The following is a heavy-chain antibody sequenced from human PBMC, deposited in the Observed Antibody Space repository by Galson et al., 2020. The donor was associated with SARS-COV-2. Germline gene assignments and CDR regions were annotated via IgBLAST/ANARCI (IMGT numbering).Heavy chain of an antibody. CDR1: GFTFSSSA. CDR2: ISYDGSNK. D-gene: IGHD3-10*01. Sequence: GESLKISCAASGFTFSSSAMHWVRQAPGKGLEWVAVISYDGSNKYYADSVKGRFTISRDNSKNTLYLQMNSLRAEDTAVYYCAREVPITENAFDIWGQGTMVTVSS. V-gene: IGHV3-30*04. J-gene: IGHJ3*02. CDR3: AREVPITENAFDI.